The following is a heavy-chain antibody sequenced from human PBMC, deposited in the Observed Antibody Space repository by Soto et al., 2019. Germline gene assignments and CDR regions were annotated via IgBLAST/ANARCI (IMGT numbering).Heavy chain of an antibody. CDR3: ARGQSGDYAKGAYYLDY. J-gene: IGHJ4*02. D-gene: IGHD4-17*01. V-gene: IGHV3-30-3*01. Sequence: HPGGSLRLSCAASGFTFSNYAMHWVRQAPGMGLEWVAVISYSGSHKYSPDSVKGRFTISRDNSENTLYVQMNSLRPDDTAVYYCARGQSGDYAKGAYYLDYWGQGTLVTVSS. CDR2: ISYSGSHK. CDR1: GFTFSNYA.